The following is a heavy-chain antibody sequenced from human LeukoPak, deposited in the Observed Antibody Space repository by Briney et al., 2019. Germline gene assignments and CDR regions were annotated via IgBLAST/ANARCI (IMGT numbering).Heavy chain of an antibody. J-gene: IGHJ4*02. CDR3: ARGAVFGVVIYDYFDY. CDR1: GGSISSHY. D-gene: IGHD3-3*01. Sequence: SETLSLTCTVSGGSISSHYWSWIRQPPGKGLEWIGYIYYSGSTNYNPSLKSRVTISVDTSKNQFSLKLSPVTAADTAVYYCARGAVFGVVIYDYFDYWGQGTLVTVSS. V-gene: IGHV4-59*11. CDR2: IYYSGST.